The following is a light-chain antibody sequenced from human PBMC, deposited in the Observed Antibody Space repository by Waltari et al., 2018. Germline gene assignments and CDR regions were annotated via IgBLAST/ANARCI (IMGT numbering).Light chain of an antibody. V-gene: IGLV2-14*03. J-gene: IGLJ2*01. CDR2: DVR. CDR1: SSDVGGYNY. Sequence: QSALTQPASVSGSPGQSITISCTGTSSDVGGYNYVSWYQQHPGQAPKLMIYDVRNRPSGVSNRFSGSKSGNTASLTISGLQAEDEADYYCSSYTSSSTVVFGGGTKLTVL. CDR3: SSYTSSSTVV.